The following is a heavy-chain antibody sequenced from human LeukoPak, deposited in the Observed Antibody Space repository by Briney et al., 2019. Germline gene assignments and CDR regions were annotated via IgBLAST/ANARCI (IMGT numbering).Heavy chain of an antibody. CDR1: GGSISSSAW. CDR2: IYHSGRT. J-gene: IGHJ4*02. D-gene: IGHD5-24*01. CDR3: ARLYLPATRFDY. Sequence: SETLSITCAVSGGSISSSAWWCWVRQPPGEVLEWIGSIYHSGRTFHNPSLKSRVTISGDTSKNQFPLQLTSVTAANTAVYYCARLYLPATRFDYWGQGTLVTVSS. V-gene: IGHV4-4*02.